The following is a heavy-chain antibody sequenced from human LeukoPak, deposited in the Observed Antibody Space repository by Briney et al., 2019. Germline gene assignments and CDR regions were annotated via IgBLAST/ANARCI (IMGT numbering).Heavy chain of an antibody. V-gene: IGHV4-34*01. CDR3: ARLVVGGWFDP. CDR2: INHSGST. Sequence: KPSETLSLTCAVYGGSFSGYYWSWIRQPPGKGLEWIGEINHSGSTNYNPSLKSRVTISVDTSKNQFSLKLSSVTAADTAVYYCARLVVGGWFDPWGQGTLVTVSS. D-gene: IGHD1-26*01. CDR1: GGSFSGYY. J-gene: IGHJ5*02.